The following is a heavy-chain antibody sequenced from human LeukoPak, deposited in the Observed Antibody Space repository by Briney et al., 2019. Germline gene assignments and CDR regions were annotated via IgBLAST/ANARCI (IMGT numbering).Heavy chain of an antibody. CDR1: GYTFTGYY. CDR2: INPNSGGT. Sequence: ASVKVSCKASGYTFTGYYMHWVRQAPGQGLEWMGWINPNSGGTNYAQKFQGRVTMTRDTSISTAYMELSRLRSDDTAVYYCASWDLDFWSGYFTPFDPWGQGTLVTVSS. CDR3: ASWDLDFWSGYFTPFDP. D-gene: IGHD3-3*01. V-gene: IGHV1-2*02. J-gene: IGHJ5*02.